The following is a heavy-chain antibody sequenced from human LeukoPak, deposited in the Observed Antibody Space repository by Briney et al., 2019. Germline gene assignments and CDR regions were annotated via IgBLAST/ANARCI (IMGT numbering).Heavy chain of an antibody. J-gene: IGHJ4*02. D-gene: IGHD3-22*01. Sequence: ASVKVSCKASGYTFTSYGISWVRQAPGQGLEWMGWISAYNGNTNYAQKLQGRVTMTTDTSTSTAYMELRSLRSDDTAVYYCARADTYYYDSSGYYPPVADWGQGTLVTVSS. V-gene: IGHV1-18*01. CDR1: GYTFTSYG. CDR3: ARADTYYYDSSGYYPPVAD. CDR2: ISAYNGNT.